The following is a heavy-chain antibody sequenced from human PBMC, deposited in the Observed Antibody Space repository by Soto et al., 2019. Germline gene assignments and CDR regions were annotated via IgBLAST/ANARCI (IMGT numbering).Heavy chain of an antibody. CDR2: ISYDGSNK. V-gene: IGHV3-30*18. J-gene: IGHJ6*03. Sequence: PGGSLRLSCAASGFTFSSYGMHWVRQAPGKGLEWVAVISYDGSNKYYADSVKGRFTISRDNSKNTLYLQMNSLRAEDTAVYYSAKGPSRYCSGGSCYDYYHYMDVWGKGQRSPSP. D-gene: IGHD2-15*01. CDR3: AKGPSRYCSGGSCYDYYHYMDV. CDR1: GFTFSSYG.